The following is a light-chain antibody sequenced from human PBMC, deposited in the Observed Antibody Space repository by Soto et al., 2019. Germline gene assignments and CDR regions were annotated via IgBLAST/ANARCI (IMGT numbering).Light chain of an antibody. Sequence: QSVLTQPPSVSGAPGQRVTISCTGSSSNIGAGCDVHWYQQLPGTAPKLLIYGNSNRPSGVPDRFSGSKSGTSASLAITGLQAEDEADYYCQSYDSSLRGRVFGGGTQLTVL. V-gene: IGLV1-40*01. CDR1: SSNIGAGCD. J-gene: IGLJ3*02. CDR2: GNS. CDR3: QSYDSSLRGRV.